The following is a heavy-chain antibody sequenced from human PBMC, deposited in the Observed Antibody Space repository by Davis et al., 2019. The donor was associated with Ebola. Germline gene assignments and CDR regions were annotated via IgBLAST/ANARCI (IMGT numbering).Heavy chain of an antibody. Sequence: GGSLRLSCAASGFTFSSYAMSWVRQAPGKGLEWVANIKQDGSEKYYVDSVKGRFTISRDNAKNSLYLQMNSLRAEDTAVYYCARGSNGYWGQGTLVTVSS. J-gene: IGHJ4*02. D-gene: IGHD2-8*01. CDR3: ARGSNGY. V-gene: IGHV3-7*03. CDR1: GFTFSSYA. CDR2: IKQDGSEK.